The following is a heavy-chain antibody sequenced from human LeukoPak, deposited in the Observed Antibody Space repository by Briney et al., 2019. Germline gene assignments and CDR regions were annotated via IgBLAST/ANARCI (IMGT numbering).Heavy chain of an antibody. Sequence: EASVKASCKASRYTFTSYDINWVRQAPGQGLEWMASMNPNNGNTAYARKSQGRVTMTRDTSIGTAYLELSALRSEDTAVYYCARLHWQSGGIYFYYYMDVWGKGTTVTVSS. V-gene: IGHV1-8*01. CDR1: RYTFTSYD. J-gene: IGHJ6*03. D-gene: IGHD3-10*01. CDR2: MNPNNGNT. CDR3: ARLHWQSGGIYFYYYMDV.